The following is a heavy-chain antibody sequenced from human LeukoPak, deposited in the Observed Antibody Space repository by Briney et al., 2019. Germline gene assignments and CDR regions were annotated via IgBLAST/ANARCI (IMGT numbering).Heavy chain of an antibody. CDR3: ARAAGSGSYYGAFDF. CDR2: IYSGGST. CDR1: GFTVSSNY. D-gene: IGHD1-26*01. J-gene: IGHJ4*02. V-gene: IGHV3-53*01. Sequence: GGSLRLSCAASGFTVSSNYMSWVRQAPGKGLEWVSVIYSGGSTYYADSVKGRFTISRDNSKNTLYLQMNSLRAEDTAVYYCARAAGSGSYYGAFDFWGQGTLVTVSS.